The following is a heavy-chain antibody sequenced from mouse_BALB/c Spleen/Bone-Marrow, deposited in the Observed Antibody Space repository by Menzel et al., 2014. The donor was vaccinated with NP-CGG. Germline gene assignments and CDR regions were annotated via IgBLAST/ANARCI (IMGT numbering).Heavy chain of an antibody. V-gene: IGHV1S41*01. D-gene: IGHD2-4*01. J-gene: IGHJ1*01. Sequence: DLVKPGASVKLSCKASGYTFTSYWINWIKQRPGQGLEWIGRFAPGSGNTYYNEMFKGKATLTVDTSSSTAYIQLSSLSSEDSAVNFCARARSTVITTWYFDVWGAGTTVTVSS. CDR2: FAPGSGNT. CDR3: ARARSTVITTWYFDV. CDR1: GYTFTSYW.